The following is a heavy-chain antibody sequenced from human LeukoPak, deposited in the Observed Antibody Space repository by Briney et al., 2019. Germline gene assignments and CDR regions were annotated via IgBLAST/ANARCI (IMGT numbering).Heavy chain of an antibody. J-gene: IGHJ3*02. Sequence: SETLTLTCTVSGGSISSYYWSWIRQPPGKGLEWIGYIYYSGSTNYNPSLKSRVTISVDTSKNQFSLKLSSVTAADTAVYYCARDRNYDSSGYYDAFDIWGQGTMVTVSS. D-gene: IGHD3-22*01. CDR3: ARDRNYDSSGYYDAFDI. CDR1: GGSISSYY. CDR2: IYYSGST. V-gene: IGHV4-59*01.